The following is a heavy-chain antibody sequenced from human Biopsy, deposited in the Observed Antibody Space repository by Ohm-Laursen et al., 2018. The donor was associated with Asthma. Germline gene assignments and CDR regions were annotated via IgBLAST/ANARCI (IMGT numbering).Heavy chain of an antibody. Sequence: SLRLSCAASGFTFGDYWMSWVRQVPGRGLEWVANIKHDGSENNHVDSLKGRFTISRDNSKNTLDLQMNSLREEDTAVYYCVRDGTDDAFDIWGQGTVVSVSS. CDR2: IKHDGSEN. D-gene: IGHD1-1*01. J-gene: IGHJ3*02. CDR3: VRDGTDDAFDI. CDR1: GFTFGDYW. V-gene: IGHV3-7*01.